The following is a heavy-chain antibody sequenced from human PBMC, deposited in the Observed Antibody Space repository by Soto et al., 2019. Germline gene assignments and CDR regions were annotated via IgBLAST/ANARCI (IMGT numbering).Heavy chain of an antibody. Sequence: PSETLSLTCTVSGGSFGSSAYYWGWIRRAPGKGLEWIGSINSNGSTFSNPSLKSRVTLSVDTSKNQFSLKLTSVTAADTAPYYCSRRAPEGFDPWGQGTLVTVSS. V-gene: IGHV4-39*01. CDR3: SRRAPEGFDP. CDR2: INSNGST. CDR1: GGSFGSSAYY. J-gene: IGHJ5*02.